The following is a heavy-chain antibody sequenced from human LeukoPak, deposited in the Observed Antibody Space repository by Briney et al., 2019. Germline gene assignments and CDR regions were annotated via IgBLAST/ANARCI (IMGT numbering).Heavy chain of an antibody. CDR1: GFTFSSYA. CDR3: AKDGGYSGYDYFDY. J-gene: IGHJ4*02. Sequence: GGSLRLSCAASGFTFSSYAMSWVRQAPGKGLEWVSAVSGSGSSTYYADSVKGRFTISRDNSKNTLYLQMNSLRAEDTAIYYCAKDGGYSGYDYFDYWGQGTLVTVSS. D-gene: IGHD5-12*01. V-gene: IGHV3-23*01. CDR2: VSGSGSST.